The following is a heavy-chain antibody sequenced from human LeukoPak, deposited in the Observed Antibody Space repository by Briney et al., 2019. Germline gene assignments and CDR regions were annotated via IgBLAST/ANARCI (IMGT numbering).Heavy chain of an antibody. V-gene: IGHV4-34*01. CDR2: INHSGST. CDR1: GGSFSGYY. CDR3: ARVIGISHASDI. Sequence: PSETLSLTCAVYGGSFSGYYWSWIRQPPGKGLEWIGEINHSGSTNYNPSLKSRVTISVDTSKNQFSLKLSSVTAADTAVYYCARVIGISHASDIWGQGTMVTVSS. D-gene: IGHD3-3*01. J-gene: IGHJ3*02.